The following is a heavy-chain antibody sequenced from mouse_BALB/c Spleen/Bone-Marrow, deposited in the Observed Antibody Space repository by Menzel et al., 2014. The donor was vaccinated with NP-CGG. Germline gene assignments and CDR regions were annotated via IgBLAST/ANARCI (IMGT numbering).Heavy chain of an antibody. CDR1: GFSLTTYG. J-gene: IGHJ4*01. D-gene: IGHD2-2*01. Sequence: VKLVESGPGLVAPSQSLSITRTVSGFSLTTYGVHWVRPTPGKGLEWLGVIRAGGGTNYNSALMSRLSISKDNSKSQVFLKMNSLQIDDRAMYYCARDREYGYYYVMDYWGQGTSITVSS. CDR3: ARDREYGYYYVMDY. CDR2: IRAGGGT. V-gene: IGHV2-9*02.